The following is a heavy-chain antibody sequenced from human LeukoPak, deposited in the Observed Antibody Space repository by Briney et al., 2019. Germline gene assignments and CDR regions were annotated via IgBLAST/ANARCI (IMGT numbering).Heavy chain of an antibody. CDR1: GASISSSFYY. D-gene: IGHD1-26*01. CDR3: ARQRGSYLGELDY. J-gene: IGHJ4*02. V-gene: IGHV4-39*01. Sequence: SETLSLTCTAPGASISSSFYYWGWIRQPLGKGLEWIGSINYSGSTYYNPSLKSRVTMSVDTSKNQFSLKLTSVTAADTAVYYCARQRGSYLGELDYWGQGTLVTVSS. CDR2: INYSGST.